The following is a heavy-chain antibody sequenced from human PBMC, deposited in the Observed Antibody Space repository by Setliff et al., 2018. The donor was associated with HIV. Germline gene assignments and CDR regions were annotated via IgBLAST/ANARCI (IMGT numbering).Heavy chain of an antibody. J-gene: IGHJ4*02. Sequence: KPSETLSLTCTVSGGSISSGTYYWSWIRQPAGKGLEWLARIDWDDDKYCSTSLKTRLTISKDTSKNQVVLTMTNMDPVDTATYYCARDSSGYHYYFDYWGQGTLVTVSS. CDR1: GGSISSGTYY. CDR3: ARDSSGYHYYFDY. V-gene: IGHV2-70*11. D-gene: IGHD3-22*01. CDR2: IDWDDDK.